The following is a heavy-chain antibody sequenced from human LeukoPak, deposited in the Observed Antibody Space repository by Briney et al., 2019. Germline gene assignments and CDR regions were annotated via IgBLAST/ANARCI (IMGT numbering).Heavy chain of an antibody. D-gene: IGHD3-22*01. CDR3: ARGTAKYYYDHFDY. J-gene: IGHJ4*02. V-gene: IGHV3-20*04. CDR1: GFTFDDYG. Sequence: GGSLTLSCAASGFTFDDYGMSWVRQAPGKGLEWVSGINWNGGSTGYADSVKGRFTISRDNAKNSLYLQMNSLRAEDTALYYCARGTAKYYYDHFDYWGQGTLVTVSS. CDR2: INWNGGST.